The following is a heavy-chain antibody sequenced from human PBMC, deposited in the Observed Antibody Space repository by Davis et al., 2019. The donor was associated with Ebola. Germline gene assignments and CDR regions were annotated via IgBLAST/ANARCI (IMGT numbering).Heavy chain of an antibody. J-gene: IGHJ4*02. D-gene: IGHD6-13*01. CDR3: ARVIAAAGTSVDY. CDR2: ISYDGSNK. Sequence: PGGSLRLSCAASGFTFSSYAMHWVRQAPGKGLEWVAVISYDGSNKYYADSVKGRFTISRDNSKNTLYLQMNSLRAEDTAVYYCARVIAAAGTSVDYWGQGTLVTVSS. CDR1: GFTFSSYA. V-gene: IGHV3-30-3*01.